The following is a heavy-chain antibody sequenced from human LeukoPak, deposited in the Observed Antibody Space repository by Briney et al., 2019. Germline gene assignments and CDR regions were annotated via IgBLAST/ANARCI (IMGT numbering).Heavy chain of an antibody. J-gene: IGHJ4*02. V-gene: IGHV4-34*01. CDR2: INHSGST. CDR3: ARIRYNLDY. Sequence: SETLSLTCAVYGGSFSGYYWSWIRQPPGKGLEWIGEINHSGSTNYNPSLKSRVTISVDMAKNQFSLKLSSVTAADTAVYYCARIRYNLDYWGQGTLVSVSS. CDR1: GGSFSGYY. D-gene: IGHD1-1*01.